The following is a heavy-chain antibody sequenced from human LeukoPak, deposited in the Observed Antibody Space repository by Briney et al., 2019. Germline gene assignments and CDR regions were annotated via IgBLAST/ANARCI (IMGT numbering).Heavy chain of an antibody. J-gene: IGHJ6*02. CDR3: ARVSSYCSSTSCYAMYYYYGMDV. Sequence: KPSETLSLTCTVSGGSISSYYWSWIRQPPGKGLEWIGYIYYSGSTNYNPSLKSRVTISVDTSKNQFSLKLSSVTAADTAVYYCARVSSYCSSTSCYAMYYYYGMDVWGQGTTATVSS. D-gene: IGHD2-2*01. CDR2: IYYSGST. V-gene: IGHV4-59*01. CDR1: GGSISSYY.